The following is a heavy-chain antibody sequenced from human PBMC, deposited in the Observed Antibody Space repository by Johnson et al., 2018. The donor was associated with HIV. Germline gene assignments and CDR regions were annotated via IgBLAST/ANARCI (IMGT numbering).Heavy chain of an antibody. CDR2: ISSSGSTI. CDR3: ARSTSDNWNNVAYDI. D-gene: IGHD1/OR15-1a*01. J-gene: IGHJ3*02. CDR1: GFTFDDYG. V-gene: IGHV3-20*04. Sequence: VQLVESGGGVVRPGGSLRLSCAASGFTFDDYGMSWVRQAPGKGLEWVSYISSSGSTIYYADSVKGRFTISRDNAKNSLFLQMNSLRAEDTAFYYCARSTSDNWNNVAYDIWGQGTMVTVSS.